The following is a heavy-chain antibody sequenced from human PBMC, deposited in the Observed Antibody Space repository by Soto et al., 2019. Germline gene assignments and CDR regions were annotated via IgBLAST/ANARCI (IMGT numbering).Heavy chain of an antibody. CDR3: AREPDYGGEFQN. CDR1: GFTFSSYW. D-gene: IGHD4-17*01. J-gene: IGHJ1*01. V-gene: IGHV3-7*01. CDR2: IKQDGSEK. Sequence: GGSLRLSCAASGFTFSSYWMSWVRQAPGKGLEWVANIKQDGSEKYYVDSVKGRFTISRDNTKNSLYLQMNSLRAEETAVYFCAREPDYGGEFQNWGQGTLVTVSS.